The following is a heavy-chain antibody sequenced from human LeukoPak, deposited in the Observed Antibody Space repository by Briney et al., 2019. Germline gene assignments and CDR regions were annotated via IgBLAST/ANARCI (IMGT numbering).Heavy chain of an antibody. CDR1: GYTFTGYY. CDR2: INPNSGGT. Sequence: GASVKVSCKASGYTFTGYYMHWVRQAPGQGLEWMGWINPNSGGTNYAQKFQGRVTMTRDTSISTAYMELSRLRSDDTAVYYCASGFYSNYVPNWFDPWGQGTLVTVSS. J-gene: IGHJ5*02. CDR3: ASGFYSNYVPNWFDP. D-gene: IGHD4-11*01. V-gene: IGHV1-2*02.